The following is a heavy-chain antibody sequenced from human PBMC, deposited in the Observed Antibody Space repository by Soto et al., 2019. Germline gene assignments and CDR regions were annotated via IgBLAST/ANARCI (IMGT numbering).Heavy chain of an antibody. CDR1: GFTFSNYY. D-gene: IGHD3-3*01. CDR3: AKDFEAYYDFWSGPHYGMDV. Sequence: GGSLRLSCGASGFTFSNYYMSWIRQAPGKGLEWVAVISYDGSNKYYADSVKGRFTISRDNSKNTLYLQMNSLRAEDTAVYYCAKDFEAYYDFWSGPHYGMDVWGQGTTVTVSS. J-gene: IGHJ6*02. CDR2: ISYDGSNK. V-gene: IGHV3-30*18.